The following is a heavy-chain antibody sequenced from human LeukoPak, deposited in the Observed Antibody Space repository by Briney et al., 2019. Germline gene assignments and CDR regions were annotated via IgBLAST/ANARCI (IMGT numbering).Heavy chain of an antibody. J-gene: IGHJ4*02. D-gene: IGHD6-13*01. CDR2: ISSSGSTI. Sequence: GGSLRLSCAASGFTFSDYYMSWIRQAPGKGLEWVSYISSSGSTIYYADSVKGRFTISRDNAKNSLYLQMNSLRAEDTAVYYCARAQFFLAAAGTEPIDYWGQGTLVTVSS. CDR1: GFTFSDYY. CDR3: ARAQFFLAAAGTEPIDY. V-gene: IGHV3-11*04.